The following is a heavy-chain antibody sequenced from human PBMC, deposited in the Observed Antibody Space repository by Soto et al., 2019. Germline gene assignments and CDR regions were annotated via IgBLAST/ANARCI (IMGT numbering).Heavy chain of an antibody. D-gene: IGHD3-3*01. J-gene: IGHJ4*02. V-gene: IGHV4-30-4*01. CDR3: ARQGYYDLLSGYYLFDY. Sequence: SETLSLTCTVSGGSISSGDYYWSWIRQPPGKGLEWIGYIYYSGSTTYNPSLKSRVIVSIDTSKNQFSLKLTSVTAADTAVYYCARQGYYDLLSGYYLFDYWGQGILVTVSS. CDR2: IYYSGST. CDR1: GGSISSGDYY.